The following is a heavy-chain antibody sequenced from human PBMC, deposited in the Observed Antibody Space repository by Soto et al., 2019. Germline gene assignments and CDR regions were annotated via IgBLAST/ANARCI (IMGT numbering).Heavy chain of an antibody. V-gene: IGHV3-15*01. J-gene: IGHJ6*02. CDR2: IKSKTDGGTT. Sequence: GGYVRLSCAASGFTFSNAWMSWVRQAPGKGLEWVGRIKSKTDGGTTDYAAPVKGRFTISRDDSKNTLYLQMNSLKTEDTAVYYCTADIWGRFYHYGMDVWGQGTTVTAP. CDR1: GFTFSNAW. CDR3: TADIWGRFYHYGMDV. D-gene: IGHD3-16*01.